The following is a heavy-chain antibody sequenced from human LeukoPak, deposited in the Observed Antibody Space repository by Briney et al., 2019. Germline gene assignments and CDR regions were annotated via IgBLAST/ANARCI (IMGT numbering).Heavy chain of an antibody. CDR1: GGSFSGYY. Sequence: PSETLSLTCAVYGGSFSGYYWSWIRQPPGKGLEWIGEINHSGSTNYNPSLKSRVTISVDTSKNQFSLKLSSVTAADTAVYYCARVRQLALNYYYYYYMDVWGKGTTVTVSS. J-gene: IGHJ6*03. V-gene: IGHV4-34*01. CDR3: ARVRQLALNYYYYYYMDV. D-gene: IGHD6-13*01. CDR2: INHSGST.